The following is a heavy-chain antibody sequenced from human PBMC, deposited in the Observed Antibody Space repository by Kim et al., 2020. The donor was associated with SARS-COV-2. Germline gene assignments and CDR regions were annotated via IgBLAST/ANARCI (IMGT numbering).Heavy chain of an antibody. D-gene: IGHD3-10*01. Sequence: AQKSQGRVTMTEDTSTDTAYMELSSLRSEDTAVYYCATGPPYGSGNWFDPWGQGTLVTVSS. CDR3: ATGPPYGSGNWFDP. V-gene: IGHV1-24*01. J-gene: IGHJ5*02.